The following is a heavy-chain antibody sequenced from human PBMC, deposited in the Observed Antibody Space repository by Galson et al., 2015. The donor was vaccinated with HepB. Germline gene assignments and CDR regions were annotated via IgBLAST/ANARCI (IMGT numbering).Heavy chain of an antibody. Sequence: SLRLSCAASGFTFNTYAIHWVRQAPGKGLEWVAITSYDGSSKYNADSVKGRFTVSRDNSRSTLSLHMNSLRAEDTAVYYCAKKFGDAFDIWGQGTMVTVSS. D-gene: IGHD3-10*01. CDR1: GFTFNTYA. V-gene: IGHV3-30*04. J-gene: IGHJ3*02. CDR2: TSYDGSSK. CDR3: AKKFGDAFDI.